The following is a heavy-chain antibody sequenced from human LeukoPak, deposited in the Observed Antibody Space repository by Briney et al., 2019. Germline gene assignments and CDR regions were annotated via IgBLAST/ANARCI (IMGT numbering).Heavy chain of an antibody. D-gene: IGHD4-17*01. V-gene: IGHV3-53*01. CDR3: ARENGGDPDAFDI. Sequence: PGGSLRLSCAASGIIVSSNYMSWVRQAPGKGLEWVSVIYSGGSTYYADSVKGRFTISRDNSKNTVYLQMNSLRAEDTAIYYRARENGGDPDAFDIWGQGTMVTVSS. CDR2: IYSGGST. CDR1: GIIVSSNY. J-gene: IGHJ3*02.